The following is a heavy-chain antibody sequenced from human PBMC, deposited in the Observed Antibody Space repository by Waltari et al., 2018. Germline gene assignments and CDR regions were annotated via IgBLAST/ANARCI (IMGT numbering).Heavy chain of an antibody. CDR2: INTNTGNP. CDR1: GYTFTSSA. D-gene: IGHD3-3*01. V-gene: IGHV7-4-1*02. Sequence: QVKLVQSGSELKKPGAAVKVSCKASGYTFTSSAMNWVRQAPEQGIEWVGWINTNTGNPTYAQGFTGRFVFSLDTSVSTAYLQISSLKAEDTAVYYCARRYYDFWSGYKGGMDVWGQGTTVTVSS. J-gene: IGHJ6*02. CDR3: ARRYYDFWSGYKGGMDV.